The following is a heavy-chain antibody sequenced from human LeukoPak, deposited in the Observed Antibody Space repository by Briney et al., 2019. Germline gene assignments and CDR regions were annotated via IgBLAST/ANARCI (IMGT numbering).Heavy chain of an antibody. V-gene: IGHV4-59*01. CDR2: IYYTGSI. D-gene: IGHD3-10*01. Sequence: SETLSDTCTVSGGSICSYNWSWMRPTPGEGREWIGCIYYTGSINYNPPLQSRVSISVDTSKNQFSLKLNSVTAADTAVYYCARPSQNYGSGSFHVFDIWGQGTMVTVSS. CDR1: GGSICSYN. J-gene: IGHJ3*02. CDR3: ARPSQNYGSGSFHVFDI.